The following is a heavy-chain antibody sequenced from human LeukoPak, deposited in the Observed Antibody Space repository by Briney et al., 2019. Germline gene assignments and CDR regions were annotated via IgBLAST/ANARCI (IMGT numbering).Heavy chain of an antibody. Sequence: PGGSLRLSCAASGFTFSSYAMSWVRQAPEKGLEWVSAISGSGGSTYYADSVKGRFTISRDNSKNTLYLQMNSLRAEDTAVYYCGADYDIVVVVAAMDWFDPWGQGTLVTVSS. CDR1: GFTFSSYA. CDR2: ISGSGGST. J-gene: IGHJ5*02. V-gene: IGHV3-23*01. D-gene: IGHD2-15*01. CDR3: GADYDIVVVVAAMDWFDP.